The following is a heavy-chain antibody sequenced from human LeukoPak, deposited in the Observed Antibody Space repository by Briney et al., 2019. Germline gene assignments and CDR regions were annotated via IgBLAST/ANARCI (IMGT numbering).Heavy chain of an antibody. CDR1: GGSFSGYY. CDR3: ARGAAPPYGSWFDP. Sequence: PSETLSLTCAVYGGSFSGYYWSWIRQPPGKGLEWIGEINHSGSTNYNPSLKSRVTISVDTSKNQFSLKLSSVTAADTAVYYCARGAAPPYGSWFDPWGQGTLVTVSS. J-gene: IGHJ5*02. V-gene: IGHV4-34*01. CDR2: INHSGST. D-gene: IGHD4-17*01.